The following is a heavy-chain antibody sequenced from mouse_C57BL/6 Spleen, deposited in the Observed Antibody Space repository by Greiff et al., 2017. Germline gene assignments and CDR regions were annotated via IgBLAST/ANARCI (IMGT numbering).Heavy chain of an antibody. Sequence: EVKLVESGGGLVKPGGSLKLSCAASGFTFSSYAMSWVRQTPEKRLEWVATISDGGSYTYYPDNVKGRFTISRDNAKNNLYLQMSHLKSEDTAMYYCARDGAQATGYAMDYWGQGTSVTVSS. J-gene: IGHJ4*01. CDR2: ISDGGSYT. CDR1: GFTFSSYA. V-gene: IGHV5-4*01. CDR3: ARDGAQATGYAMDY. D-gene: IGHD3-2*02.